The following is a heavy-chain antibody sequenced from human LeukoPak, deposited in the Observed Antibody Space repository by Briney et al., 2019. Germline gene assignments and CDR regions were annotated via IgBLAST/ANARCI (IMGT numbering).Heavy chain of an antibody. CDR1: GFTFSNYA. J-gene: IGHJ4*02. CDR3: ASRFCTSTSCSHFDY. Sequence: PGGSLRLSCAASGFTFSNYAMHWIRQAPGKGLEYVSAMSGNGEGVYYANSVKGRFTISRDNYKNTLYLQMGSLRVDDMAVYYCASRFCTSTSCSHFDYWGQGTLVTVSS. V-gene: IGHV3-64*01. D-gene: IGHD2-2*01. CDR2: MSGNGEGV.